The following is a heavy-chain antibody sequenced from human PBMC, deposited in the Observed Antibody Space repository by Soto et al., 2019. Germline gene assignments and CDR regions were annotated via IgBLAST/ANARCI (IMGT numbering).Heavy chain of an antibody. CDR3: ARDMYDFWSGYPPWDYYYGMDV. CDR2: ISGSGGKT. V-gene: IGHV3-23*01. D-gene: IGHD3-3*01. J-gene: IGHJ6*02. Sequence: WGALGHSRAAPGFTLNSYSIGRVPPAPGKGLEWGSAISGSGGKTYSADSVKGRFTISRDNSKNTLYLQMNSLRAEATAVYYCARDMYDFWSGYPPWDYYYGMDVWGQGTTVTVSS. CDR1: GFTLNSYS.